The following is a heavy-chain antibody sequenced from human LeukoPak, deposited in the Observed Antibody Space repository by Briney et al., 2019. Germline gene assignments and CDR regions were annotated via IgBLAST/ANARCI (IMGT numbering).Heavy chain of an antibody. CDR2: ISAVGGST. J-gene: IGHJ4*02. V-gene: IGHV3-64*01. CDR1: GFMSSNYD. Sequence: PGGSLRLSCAASGFMSSNYDMHWVRQAPGKGLEYVSHISAVGGSTYYAISVKGRFTISRDNSKNTLYLQMGSLRAEDMAVYYCAGGRGYIYGSDYWGQGTLVTVSS. D-gene: IGHD5-18*01. CDR3: AGGRGYIYGSDY.